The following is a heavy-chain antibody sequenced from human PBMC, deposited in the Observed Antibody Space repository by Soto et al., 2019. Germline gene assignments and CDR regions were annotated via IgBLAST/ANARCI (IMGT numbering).Heavy chain of an antibody. CDR2: ITTSSSYI. Sequence: EVQLVESGGGLVKPGGSLRLSCAASGFSFSSYSMNWVRQAPGKGLEWVASITTSSSYIYYADSVKGRFTISRYNAKNSLYLQVDSRRCEDAAVYYCAKGGWIHLRGAGYWGQGTLVTVSS. J-gene: IGHJ4*02. V-gene: IGHV3-21*01. CDR1: GFSFSSYS. D-gene: IGHD5-18*01. CDR3: AKGGWIHLRGAGY.